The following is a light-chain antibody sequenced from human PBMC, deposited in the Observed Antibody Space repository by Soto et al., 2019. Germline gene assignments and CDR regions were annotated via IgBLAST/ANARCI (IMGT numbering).Light chain of an antibody. CDR2: AAS. J-gene: IGKJ1*01. Sequence: EIQMTQSPSYLAASVGGRVTITCRASQAIRNDLGWYQQKPAKAPKRLIYAASSLESGVPSRFSGSGSGTEFTLTISSLQPEDSATYYCLQHKTYPRTVGQGTKVDIK. CDR1: QAIRND. CDR3: LQHKTYPRT. V-gene: IGKV1-17*01.